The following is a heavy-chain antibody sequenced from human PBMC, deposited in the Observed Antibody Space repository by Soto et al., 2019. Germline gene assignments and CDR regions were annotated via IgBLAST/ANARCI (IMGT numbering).Heavy chain of an antibody. CDR2: IYYSGST. J-gene: IGHJ5*02. D-gene: IGHD4-17*01. CDR1: GGSISSGDYY. CDR3: AREVYGDYNWFDP. V-gene: IGHV4-30-4*01. Sequence: SETLSLTCTVSGGSISSGDYYWSWIRQPPGKGLEWIGYIYYSGSTYYNPSLKSRVTISVDTSKNQFSLKLGSVTAADTAVYYCAREVYGDYNWFDPWGQGTLVTVSS.